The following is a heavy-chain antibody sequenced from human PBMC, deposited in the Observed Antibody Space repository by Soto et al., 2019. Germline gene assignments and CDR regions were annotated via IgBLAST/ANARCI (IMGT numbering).Heavy chain of an antibody. CDR2: ISGSGGST. J-gene: IGHJ3*02. V-gene: IGHV3-23*01. CDR1: GFTFSSYA. CDR3: ANSPFVVVPAATGGGAFDI. Sequence: EVQLLESGGGLVQPGGSLRLSCAASGFTFSSYAMSWVRQAPGKGLEWVSAISGSGGSTYYADSVKGRFTISRDNSKNTLYLQMNSLRADDTAVYYCANSPFVVVPAATGGGAFDIWGQGTMVTVSS. D-gene: IGHD2-2*01.